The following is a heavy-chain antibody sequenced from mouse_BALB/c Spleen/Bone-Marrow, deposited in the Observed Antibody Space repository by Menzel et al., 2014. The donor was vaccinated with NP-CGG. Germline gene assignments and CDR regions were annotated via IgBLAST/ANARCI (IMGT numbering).Heavy chain of an antibody. D-gene: IGHD2-10*02. CDR1: GFTFSDFY. J-gene: IGHJ3*01. CDR2: SRNKAKHYTT. Sequence: DVHLVESGGGLVQPGDSLRLSCATSGFTFSDFYMEWVRQPPGKRLEWIAASRNKAKHYTTEYNASVKGRFIVSRDTSQSILYLQMNALRAEDTAIYYCARDVGYGNYFVYWGQGTLVTVSA. V-gene: IGHV7-1*02. CDR3: ARDVGYGNYFVY.